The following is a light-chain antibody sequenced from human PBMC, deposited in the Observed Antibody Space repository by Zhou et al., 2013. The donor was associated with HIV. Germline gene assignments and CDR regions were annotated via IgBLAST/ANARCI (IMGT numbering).Light chain of an antibody. Sequence: IVMTQSPATLSVSPGERATLSCRASQSISNKLAWYQQKPGQSPRLLVYSTSTRATGIPARFSGSGSGTEFTLTISSLQSEDFAVYYCQQYNSWPPTFGQGTKVEVK. CDR2: STS. V-gene: IGKV3-15*01. CDR3: QQYNSWPPT. CDR1: QSISNK. J-gene: IGKJ1*01.